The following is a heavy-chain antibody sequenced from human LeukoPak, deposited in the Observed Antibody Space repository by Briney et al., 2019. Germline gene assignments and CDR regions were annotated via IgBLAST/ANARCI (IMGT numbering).Heavy chain of an antibody. V-gene: IGHV4-34*01. CDR1: GGSFSGYY. CDR2: INHSGST. Sequence: SETLSLTCAVYGGSFSGYYWSWIRQPPGKGLEWIGEINHSGSTNYNPSLKSRVTISVDTSKNQFSLKLSSVTAADTAVYYCARGPSSGLPFDYWGQGTLVTVSS. CDR3: ARGPSSGLPFDY. J-gene: IGHJ4*02. D-gene: IGHD3-22*01.